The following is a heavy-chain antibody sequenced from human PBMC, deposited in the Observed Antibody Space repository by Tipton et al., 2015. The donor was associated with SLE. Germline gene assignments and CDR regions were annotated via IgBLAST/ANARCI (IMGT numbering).Heavy chain of an antibody. CDR2: ISSSSGHI. D-gene: IGHD3-22*01. CDR3: ARETYYYDTSGYYHHYFDY. CDR1: GFQFSDYT. Sequence: SLRLSCVASGFQFSDYTMSWVRQAPGKGLEWVSSISSSSGHIYYADSVKGRFTISRDNAKNSLYLQMNSLRAEDTAVYYCARETYYYDTSGYYHHYFDYWGQGTLVTVSS. J-gene: IGHJ4*02. V-gene: IGHV3-21*01.